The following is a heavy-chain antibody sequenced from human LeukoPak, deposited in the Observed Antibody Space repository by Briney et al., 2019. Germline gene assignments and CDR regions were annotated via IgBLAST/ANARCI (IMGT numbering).Heavy chain of an antibody. J-gene: IGHJ6*02. CDR3: ARNQQLGGHSYYYYGMDV. CDR1: GFTVSSKY. V-gene: IGHV3-53*01. D-gene: IGHD3-16*01. CDR2: IYSGGST. Sequence: PGGSLRLSCAASGFTVSSKYMSWVRQAPGKGLEWVSIIYSGGSTYYADSVKGRFTISRDNSKNTLYLQMNSLRADDTAIYYCARNQQLGGHSYYYYGMDVWGQGTTVTVSS.